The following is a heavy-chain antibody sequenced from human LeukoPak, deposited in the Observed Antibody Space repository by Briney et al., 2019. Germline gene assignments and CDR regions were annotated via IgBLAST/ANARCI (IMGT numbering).Heavy chain of an antibody. J-gene: IGHJ4*02. CDR1: GFTFSSYS. Sequence: PGGSLRLSCAASGFTFSSYSMNWVRQAPGKGLEWVASISFTSGHIYYADSVKGRFTISRDNAKNSLYLQMNSLGGEDTAVYYCARDRGSGWFYDIDYWGQGTLVTVSS. CDR2: ISFTSGHI. V-gene: IGHV3-21*01. CDR3: ARDRGSGWFYDIDY. D-gene: IGHD6-19*01.